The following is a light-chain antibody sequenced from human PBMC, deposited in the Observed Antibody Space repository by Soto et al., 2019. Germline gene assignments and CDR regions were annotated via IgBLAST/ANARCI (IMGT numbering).Light chain of an antibody. CDR2: AEY. CDR3: QQYGSSGT. Sequence: EIVLTQSPGTLSLSPGERATLSCRASQSVSNNYLAWYTTQXXKDPXLMXXAEYDRANGIQDRFTGSGYGTDFTLTISRLEPEDFAVYYRQQYGSSGTFGQGTKVDI. V-gene: IGKV3-20*01. CDR1: QSVSNNY. J-gene: IGKJ1*01.